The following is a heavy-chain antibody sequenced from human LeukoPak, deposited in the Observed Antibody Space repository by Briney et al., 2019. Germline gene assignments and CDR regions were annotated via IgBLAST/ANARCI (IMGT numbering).Heavy chain of an antibody. CDR3: ARATSPYTGSPQDY. CDR2: IIPYNGNT. J-gene: IGHJ4*02. CDR1: GYTFVTYG. V-gene: IGHV1-18*01. D-gene: IGHD1-26*01. Sequence: ASVKVSCKASGYTFVTYGISWVRQAPGQGLEWMGWIIPYNGNTNYAQKFQGRVTMTTDTSTTTAYMELRSLRSDDTAVYYCARATSPYTGSPQDYWGQGTLVTVSS.